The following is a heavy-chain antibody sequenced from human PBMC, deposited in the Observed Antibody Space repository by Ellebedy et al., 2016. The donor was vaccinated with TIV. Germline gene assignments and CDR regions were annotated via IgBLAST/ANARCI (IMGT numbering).Heavy chain of an antibody. J-gene: IGHJ6*02. CDR3: AKDRDNYGGAPYNGMDI. D-gene: IGHD5-18*01. CDR2: ISGGGGST. CDR1: GFTFSSYA. V-gene: IGHV3-23*01. Sequence: GESLKISCAVSGFTFSSYAMTWVRQAPGKGLEWVSAISGGGGSTYSADSVKGRFFISRDNSKNTLYLQMNSLRAEDTAVYYCAKDRDNYGGAPYNGMDIWGLGTTVTVSS.